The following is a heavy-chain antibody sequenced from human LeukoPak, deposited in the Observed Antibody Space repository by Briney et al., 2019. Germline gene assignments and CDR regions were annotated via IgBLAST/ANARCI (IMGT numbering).Heavy chain of an antibody. CDR3: ATYDSSVYYYVFDY. J-gene: IGHJ4*02. CDR1: GVAFSRYC. CDR2: INGEGSTT. D-gene: IGHD3-22*01. Sequence: GGSLRLSCTASGVAFSRYCMHWVRQAPGKGLVWVSRINGEGSTTSYADSVKGRFTISRDNAKNTLYLQMNSLRAEDTAVYYCATYDSSVYYYVFDYWGQGTLVTVSS. V-gene: IGHV3-74*01.